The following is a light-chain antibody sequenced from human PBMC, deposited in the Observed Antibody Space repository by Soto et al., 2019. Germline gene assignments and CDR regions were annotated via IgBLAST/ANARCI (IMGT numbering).Light chain of an antibody. V-gene: IGKV3-11*01. CDR1: QSVSSY. CDR2: DAS. J-gene: IGKJ5*01. CDR3: QQRSNWPIT. Sequence: IVLTQSPATVSLSPGERATLSCRASQSVSSYLAWYQQKPGQAPRLLIYDASNRATGIPARFSGSGSGTDFTLTISSLEPEDFAVYYCQQRSNWPITFGQRTRLEI.